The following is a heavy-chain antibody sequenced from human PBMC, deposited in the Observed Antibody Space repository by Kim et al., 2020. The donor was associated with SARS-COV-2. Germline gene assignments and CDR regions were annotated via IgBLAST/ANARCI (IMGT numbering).Heavy chain of an antibody. J-gene: IGHJ6*02. V-gene: IGHV3-30*18. D-gene: IGHD3-16*01. Sequence: GGSLRLSCAASGLTFSRSGMHWVRQAPGKGLEWVAVISYDGSNKYYADSVRGLFTISRDNSKNTLYLQMNSLRAEDTAVYYCAKRDWGYYYYPMDVWGQGTTVTVSS. CDR1: GLTFSRSG. CDR2: ISYDGSNK. CDR3: AKRDWGYYYYPMDV.